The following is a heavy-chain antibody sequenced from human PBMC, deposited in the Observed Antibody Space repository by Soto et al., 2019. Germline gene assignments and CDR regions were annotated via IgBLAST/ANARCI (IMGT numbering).Heavy chain of an antibody. J-gene: IGHJ4*02. CDR1: GFIFSNYA. V-gene: IGHV3-30-3*01. CDR2: VSYDGNNQ. D-gene: IGHD3-22*01. CDR3: ARDRVSYYANSGYYNFDY. Sequence: QVQLVESGGGVVQPGRSLRVSCAASGFIFSNYAMHWVRQAPGKGLEWVAVVSYDGNNQFYAESVKGRFTISRDSSKTTLYQQMNNLREEDTAVYYCARDRVSYYANSGYYNFDYWGQGTLVLVSS.